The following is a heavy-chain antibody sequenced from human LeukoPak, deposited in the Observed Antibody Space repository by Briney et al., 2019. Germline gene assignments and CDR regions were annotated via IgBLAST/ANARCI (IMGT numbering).Heavy chain of an antibody. Sequence: SVKVSCKASGGTFSSYAISWVRQAPGQGLEWMGGIIPIFGTANYAQKFQGRVTITTDESTSTAYMELSSLRSEDTAVYYCAREYYYDSSGYIPILDYWGQGTLVTVSS. CDR2: IIPIFGTA. CDR3: AREYYYDSSGYIPILDY. V-gene: IGHV1-69*05. D-gene: IGHD3-22*01. CDR1: GGTFSSYA. J-gene: IGHJ4*02.